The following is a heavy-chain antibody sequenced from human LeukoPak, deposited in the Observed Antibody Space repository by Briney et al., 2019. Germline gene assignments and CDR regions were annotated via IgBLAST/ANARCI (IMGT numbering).Heavy chain of an antibody. CDR2: ISSSGSTI. CDR3: AKAANWNDPYFDY. Sequence: GGSLRLSCAASGFTFSDYYMSWIRQAPGKGLEWVSYISSSGSTIYYADSVKGRFTISRDNAKNSLYLQMNSLRAEDTAVYYCAKAANWNDPYFDYWGQGTLVTVSS. CDR1: GFTFSDYY. V-gene: IGHV3-11*01. J-gene: IGHJ4*02. D-gene: IGHD1-20*01.